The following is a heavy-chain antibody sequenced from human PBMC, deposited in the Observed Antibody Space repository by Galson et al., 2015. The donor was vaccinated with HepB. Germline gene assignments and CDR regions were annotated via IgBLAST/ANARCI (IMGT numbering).Heavy chain of an antibody. CDR3: AREAGGDYYYYGMDV. D-gene: IGHD3-16*01. CDR1: GFTFSSYA. V-gene: IGHV3-23*01. J-gene: IGHJ6*02. Sequence: SLRPSCAASGFTFSSYAMNWVRQAPGKGLEWVSGISVSGGTAVYADSVKGRFTISRDNSKNTLYLQMNSLRAEDTAVYYCAREAGGDYYYYGMDVWGQGTTVTVSS. CDR2: ISVSGGTA.